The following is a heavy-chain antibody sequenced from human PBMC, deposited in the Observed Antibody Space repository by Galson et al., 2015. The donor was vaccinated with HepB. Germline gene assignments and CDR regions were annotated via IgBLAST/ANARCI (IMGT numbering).Heavy chain of an antibody. CDR2: ISYDGSSK. D-gene: IGHD2-15*01. CDR3: ARDLGYCKAGSCGLGY. Sequence: SLRLSCAASGFTFSSYAIHWVRQAPGKGLDWVAVISYDGSSKYYADSVKGRFTVSRDNSKNTLYLQMNSLRVEDTAVYYCARDLGYCKAGSCGLGYWGQGTLVTVSS. V-gene: IGHV3-30*04. J-gene: IGHJ4*02. CDR1: GFTFSSYA.